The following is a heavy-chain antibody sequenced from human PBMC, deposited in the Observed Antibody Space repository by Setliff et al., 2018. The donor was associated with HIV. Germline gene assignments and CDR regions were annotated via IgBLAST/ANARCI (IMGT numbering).Heavy chain of an antibody. CDR1: GGSIINNF. CDR2: IYSSGSA. V-gene: IGHV4-4*08. J-gene: IGHJ6*03. CDR3: ARGDGTKYYYYYYMDV. Sequence: ETLSLTCTVSGGSIINNFWGWIRLPPGKGLEWIGHIYSSGSAEYNPSLKSRVTMSVDASKSQVSLRLTSVTAADAAVYYCARGDGTKYYYYYYMDVWGKGTTVTVSS. D-gene: IGHD1-7*01.